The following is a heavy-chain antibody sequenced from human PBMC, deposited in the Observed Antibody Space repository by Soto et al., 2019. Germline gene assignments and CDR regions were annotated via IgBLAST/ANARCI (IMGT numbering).Heavy chain of an antibody. Sequence: GGSLRLSCAASGFTFSSYEMNWVRQAPGKGREGVAYISSSGSTIYYADSVKGRFTISRDNAKNSLYRQRNSRRAEDTAVYYCASSSSWADLRYYYYGMDVWGQGTTVTVSS. CDR1: GFTFSSYE. CDR2: ISSSGSTI. J-gene: IGHJ6*02. D-gene: IGHD6-13*01. CDR3: ASSSSWADLRYYYYGMDV. V-gene: IGHV3-48*03.